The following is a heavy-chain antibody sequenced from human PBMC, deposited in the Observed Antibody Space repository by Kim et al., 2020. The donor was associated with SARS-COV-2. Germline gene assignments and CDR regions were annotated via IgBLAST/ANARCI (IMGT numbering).Heavy chain of an antibody. Sequence: GGSLRLSCAASGFTFSDYYMTWIRQAPGKGLEWVSHISNTATYTDYTDSVKGRFTISRDNAKESLFLQMNSLRGEDTAVYYCARWRVGGYADYWGQGTLVTVSS. D-gene: IGHD1-26*01. CDR3: ARWRVGGYADY. V-gene: IGHV3-11*06. J-gene: IGHJ4*02. CDR1: GFTFSDYY. CDR2: ISNTATYT.